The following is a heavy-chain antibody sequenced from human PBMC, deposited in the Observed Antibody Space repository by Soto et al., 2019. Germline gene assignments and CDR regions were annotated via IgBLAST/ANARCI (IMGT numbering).Heavy chain of an antibody. CDR2: IWYDGSNK. V-gene: IGHV3-33*01. CDR3: AREGRSSTWYDWYFDL. Sequence: GGSLRLSCAASGFTFSSYGMHWVRQAPGKGLEWVAVIWYDGSNKYYADSVKGRFTISRDNSKNTLYLQMNSLRAEDTAVYFCAREGRSSTWYDWYFDLWGRGTLVTVSS. D-gene: IGHD6-13*01. CDR1: GFTFSSYG. J-gene: IGHJ2*01.